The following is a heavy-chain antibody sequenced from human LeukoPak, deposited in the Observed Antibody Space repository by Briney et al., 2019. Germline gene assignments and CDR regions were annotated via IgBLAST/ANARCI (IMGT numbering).Heavy chain of an antibody. D-gene: IGHD4/OR15-4a*01. J-gene: IGHJ6*04. V-gene: IGHV3-33*07. CDR2: IWHGESNR. CDR1: GFTFSSYV. Sequence: GGSLRLSCVGSGFTFSSYVMYWVRQAPGKGLEWVAVIWHGESNRYYADSVKGRFTISRDNPKNIMYLQMNSLGAEDTAVYYCARREAKVVSYGLDVWGKGTTVTVST. CDR3: ARREAKVVSYGLDV.